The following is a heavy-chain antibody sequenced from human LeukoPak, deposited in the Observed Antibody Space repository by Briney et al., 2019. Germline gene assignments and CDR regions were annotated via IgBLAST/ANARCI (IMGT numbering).Heavy chain of an antibody. CDR2: ISSSGSTI. V-gene: IGHV3-48*03. CDR1: GFTFSSYE. J-gene: IGHJ4*02. CDR3: AKGQWFDTTPGFIDY. D-gene: IGHD1-26*01. Sequence: GGSLRLSCAASGFTFSSYEMNWVRQAPGKGLEWVSYISSSGSTIYYADSVKGRFTISRDFSNNTLFLQMNSLRAEDTAVYYCAKGQWFDTTPGFIDYWGQGTLVTVSS.